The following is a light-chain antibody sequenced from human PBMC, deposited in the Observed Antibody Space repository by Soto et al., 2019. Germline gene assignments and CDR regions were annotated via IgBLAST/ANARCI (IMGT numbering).Light chain of an antibody. V-gene: IGLV2-14*01. CDR1: SSDVGGYIY. Sequence: QSVLTQPASVSGSPGQSITIPCTGTSSDVGGYIYVSWYQQHPGKAPKLIIYEVSNRPSGVSNRFSGSKSGNTASLTISGLQAEDEADYYCNSYTSKSTGVFGTGTKLTVL. J-gene: IGLJ1*01. CDR2: EVS. CDR3: NSYTSKSTGV.